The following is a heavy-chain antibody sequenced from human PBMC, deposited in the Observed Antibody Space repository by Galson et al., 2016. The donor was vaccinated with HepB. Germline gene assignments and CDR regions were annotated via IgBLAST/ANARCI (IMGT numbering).Heavy chain of an antibody. J-gene: IGHJ6*02. CDR3: ARRTGYGNALWGYYGMDV. V-gene: IGHV2-5*02. CDR1: GFSLRSRGEG. D-gene: IGHD5-18*01. Sequence: PALVQPTQTLTLTCSVSGFSLRSRGEGVGWIRQPPGKALEWLALISWDNDKRYSTSLNRRLTITKDTPKNQVVLTMTNMDPVDTATYYCARRTGYGNALWGYYGMDVWGQGTTVTVSS. CDR2: ISWDNDK.